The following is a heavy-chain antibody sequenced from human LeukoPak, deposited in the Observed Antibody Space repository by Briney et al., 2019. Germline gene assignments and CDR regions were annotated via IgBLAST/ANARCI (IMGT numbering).Heavy chain of an antibody. CDR2: ISGSGGST. D-gene: IGHD6-19*01. V-gene: IGHV3-23*01. J-gene: IGHJ2*01. Sequence: GGSLRLSCAASGFTFSAYAMSWVRQAPGKGLEWVSSISGSGGSTYYADSVKGRFTISRDNSKTTLYLQMSSLRAEDTAVYYCAKVPSETYRLSYWYFDLWGRGTLVTVSS. CDR3: AKVPSETYRLSYWYFDL. CDR1: GFTFSAYA.